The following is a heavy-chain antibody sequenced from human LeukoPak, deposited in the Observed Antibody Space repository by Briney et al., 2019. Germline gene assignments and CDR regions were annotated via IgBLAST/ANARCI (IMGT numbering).Heavy chain of an antibody. J-gene: IGHJ4*02. CDR3: ARARRELLPLDY. CDR2: ISAYNGNT. CDR1: GYTFTSYG. V-gene: IGHV1-18*01. D-gene: IGHD1-26*01. Sequence: ASVKVSCKASGYTFTSYGISWVRQAPGQGLEWMGWISAYNGNTNYAQTLQGRVTMTTDTSTSTAYMELRSLRSDDTAVYYCARARRELLPLDYWGQGTLVTVSS.